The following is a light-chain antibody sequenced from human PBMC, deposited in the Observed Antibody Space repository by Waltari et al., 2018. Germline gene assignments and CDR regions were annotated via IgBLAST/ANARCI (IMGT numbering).Light chain of an antibody. CDR2: EDN. CDR3: CSYAGSAIWV. J-gene: IGLJ3*02. Sequence: QSALTQPASVSGSPGQSITISCTGTSSDVGSYNLVSWYQQHPGKAPKLMIYEDNKRPSGVSNRFSGSKSGNTASLTISGLQAEDEADYYCCSYAGSAIWVFGGGTKPTVL. V-gene: IGLV2-23*01. CDR1: SSDVGSYNL.